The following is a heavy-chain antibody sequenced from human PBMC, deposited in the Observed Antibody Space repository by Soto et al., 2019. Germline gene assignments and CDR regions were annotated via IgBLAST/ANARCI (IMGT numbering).Heavy chain of an antibody. CDR1: GGSFSGYY. CDR3: ARGRTAVGAYYYYYGMDV. CDR2: INHSGST. Sequence: PSETLSLTCAVYGGSFSGYYWSWIRQPPGKGLEWIGEINHSGSTNYNPSLKSRVTISVDTSKNQFSLKLSSVTAADTAVYYCARGRTAVGAYYYYYGMDVWGQGTTVTVSS. J-gene: IGHJ6*02. D-gene: IGHD5-18*01. V-gene: IGHV4-34*01.